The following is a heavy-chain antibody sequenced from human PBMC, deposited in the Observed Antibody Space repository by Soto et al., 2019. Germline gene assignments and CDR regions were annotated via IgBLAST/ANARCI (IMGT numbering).Heavy chain of an antibody. J-gene: IGHJ5*02. D-gene: IGHD2-15*01. V-gene: IGHV1-46*01. CDR3: ARDGRDFHGGRNWFDP. CDR2: INPSGGST. CDR1: GYTFTSYY. Sequence: ASGKVSCNASGYTFTSYYMHWVRQAPGQGLEWMGIINPSGGSTSYAQKFQGGVTMTRDTSTSTVYMELSSLGSEDTAVYYCARDGRDFHGGRNWFDPWGQGTLVTVSS.